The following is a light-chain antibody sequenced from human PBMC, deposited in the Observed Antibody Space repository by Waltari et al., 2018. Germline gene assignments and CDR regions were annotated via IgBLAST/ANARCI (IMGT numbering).Light chain of an antibody. CDR2: DVS. J-gene: IGLJ2*01. CDR1: SNDVGCYYS. Sequence: QSALTQPASVSGSPGQSVTIFCTGTSNDVGCYYSVLWYQEHPGQAPRVIIYDVSDRPSGVSDRFSGSKSGNTASLTISGLQAEDEADYYCSSQSSNNVVLFGGGTKLTVL. CDR3: SSQSSNNVVL. V-gene: IGLV2-14*01.